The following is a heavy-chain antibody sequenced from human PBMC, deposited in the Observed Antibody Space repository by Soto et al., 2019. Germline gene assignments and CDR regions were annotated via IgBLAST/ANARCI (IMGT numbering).Heavy chain of an antibody. CDR3: ARHGSY. Sequence: SETLSLTCTVSGVSITTTSYYWGWIRQPPGKGLEWIGSVYFSGTTYYNPSLKSRVTISVDTSKNHFSLRLSSVTAAGTAIYYCARHGSYWGQGTLVTVSS. V-gene: IGHV4-39*01. J-gene: IGHJ4*02. CDR1: GVSITTTSYY. CDR2: VYFSGTT.